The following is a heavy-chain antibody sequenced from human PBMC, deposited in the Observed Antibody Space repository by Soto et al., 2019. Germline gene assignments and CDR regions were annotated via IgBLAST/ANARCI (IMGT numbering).Heavy chain of an antibody. CDR3: ATLYYYDHQGPMDV. CDR2: AYPSDSDT. J-gene: IGHJ6*02. D-gene: IGHD3-22*01. Sequence: PGESLKISCEGSGYSFTNYWIGWVRQMPGKGLGWMGIAYPSDSDTRYSPSFQGQVTISADKSISTAYLQWSSLKASDTAMYYCATLYYYDHQGPMDVWGQGTTVTVSS. V-gene: IGHV5-51*01. CDR1: GYSFTNYW.